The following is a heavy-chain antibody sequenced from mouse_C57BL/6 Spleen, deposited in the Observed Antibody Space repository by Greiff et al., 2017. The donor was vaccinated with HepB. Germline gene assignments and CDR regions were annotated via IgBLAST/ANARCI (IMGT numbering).Heavy chain of an antibody. D-gene: IGHD2-4*01. CDR2: IYPGDGDT. J-gene: IGHJ3*01. V-gene: IGHV1-82*01. Sequence: VKLQQSGPELVKPGASVKISCKASGYAFSSSWMNWVKQRPGKGLEWIGRIYPGDGDTNYNGKFKGKATLTADKSSSTAYMQLSSLTSEDSAVYFCATYDYDPAWFAYWGQGTLVTVSA. CDR1: GYAFSSSW. CDR3: ATYDYDPAWFAY.